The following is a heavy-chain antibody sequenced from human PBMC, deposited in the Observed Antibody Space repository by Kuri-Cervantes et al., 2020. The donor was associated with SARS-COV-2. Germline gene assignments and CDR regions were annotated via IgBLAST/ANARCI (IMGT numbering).Heavy chain of an antibody. Sequence: LSLTCAATGFTFSSYSMNWVRQAPGKGLEWVSSISSSSSYIYYADSVKGRFTISRDNAKNSLYLQMNSLRAEDTAVYYCAKGYCSSTSCYPDYWGQGTLVTVSS. CDR3: AKGYCSSTSCYPDY. CDR2: ISSSSSYI. V-gene: IGHV3-21*01. J-gene: IGHJ4*02. D-gene: IGHD2-2*01. CDR1: GFTFSSYS.